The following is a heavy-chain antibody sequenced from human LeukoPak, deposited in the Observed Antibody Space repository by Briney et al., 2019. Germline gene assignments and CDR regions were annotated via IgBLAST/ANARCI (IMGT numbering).Heavy chain of an antibody. V-gene: IGHV3-48*03. D-gene: IGHD3-9*01. Sequence: GGSLRLSCAASGFTFSSYAMHWVRQAPGKGLEWVSYISSSGSTIYYADSVKGRFTISRDNAKNSLYLQMNSLRAEDTAVYYCARYPLYDILTGFWFDPWGQGTLVTVSS. J-gene: IGHJ5*02. CDR2: ISSSGSTI. CDR3: ARYPLYDILTGFWFDP. CDR1: GFTFSSYA.